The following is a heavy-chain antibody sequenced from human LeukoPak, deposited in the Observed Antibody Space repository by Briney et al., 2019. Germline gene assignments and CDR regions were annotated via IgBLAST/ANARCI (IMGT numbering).Heavy chain of an antibody. V-gene: IGHV3-48*01. D-gene: IGHD3-22*01. Sequence: GGSLRLSCAASGFTFSSYSMLWVRQAPGKGLEWVSYISSSSSTIYYADSVRGRFTISRDNAKNSLYLQMNTLRAEDTAVYYCARDRHKYNYDSGGYPPYWGQGTLVTVSS. CDR3: ARDRHKYNYDSGGYPPY. CDR2: ISSSSSTI. CDR1: GFTFSSYS. J-gene: IGHJ4*02.